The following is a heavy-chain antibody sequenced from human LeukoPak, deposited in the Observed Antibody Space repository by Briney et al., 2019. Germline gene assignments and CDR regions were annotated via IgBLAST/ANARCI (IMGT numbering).Heavy chain of an antibody. CDR1: GFTFSDYD. J-gene: IGHJ4*02. Sequence: GGSQRLSCAASGFTFSDYDMYWVRQATGNGLEWVSAIGTAGDTYYTGSVKGRFTISRENAKNSLYLQMNSLRAGDTAVYYCARVAKERVGGVYYFDYWGQGTLVTVSS. V-gene: IGHV3-13*01. CDR3: ARVAKERVGGVYYFDY. D-gene: IGHD1-1*01. CDR2: IGTAGDT.